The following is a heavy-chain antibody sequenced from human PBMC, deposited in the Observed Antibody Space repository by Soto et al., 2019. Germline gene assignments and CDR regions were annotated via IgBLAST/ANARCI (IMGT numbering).Heavy chain of an antibody. CDR3: AKHVVVTVIYYYYGMDV. Sequence: GGSLRLSCAASGFTFSSYGMHWVRQAPGKGLEWVAVISYDGSNKYYADSVKGRFTISRDNSKNTLYLQMNSLRAEDTAVYYCAKHVVVTVIYYYYGMDVGGQGTTVTVSS. D-gene: IGHD2-21*02. CDR2: ISYDGSNK. CDR1: GFTFSSYG. V-gene: IGHV3-30*18. J-gene: IGHJ6*02.